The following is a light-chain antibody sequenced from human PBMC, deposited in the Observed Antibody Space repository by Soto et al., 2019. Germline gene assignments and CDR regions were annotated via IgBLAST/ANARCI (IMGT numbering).Light chain of an antibody. CDR1: QSVSSNY. CDR3: QQYGSSPPYT. V-gene: IGKV3-20*01. CDR2: GAS. Sequence: ETVLTQSPGTLSLSPGERATLSCRASQSVSSNYLAWYQQKPGQAPRLLIYGASSRATGIPDRFSGSGSGTDFTLTISRLEAEDFAVYYCQQYGSSPPYTFGQGTKLEIK. J-gene: IGKJ2*01.